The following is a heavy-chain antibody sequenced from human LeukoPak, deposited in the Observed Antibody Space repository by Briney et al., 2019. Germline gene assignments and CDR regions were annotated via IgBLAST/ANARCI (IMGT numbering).Heavy chain of an antibody. V-gene: IGHV3-53*01. J-gene: IGHJ5*02. CDR3: AGDTHSSSWYDH. Sequence: GGSLRLSCAVSGFTVISIYMSWVRQAPGKGLEWVSFIYSDGNTYYGDSVKGRFTLSRDSSRNTPYLQMNSLTVDDTAVYYCAGDTHSSSWYDHWGQGTLVTVSS. CDR1: GFTVISIY. CDR2: IYSDGNT. D-gene: IGHD6-19*01.